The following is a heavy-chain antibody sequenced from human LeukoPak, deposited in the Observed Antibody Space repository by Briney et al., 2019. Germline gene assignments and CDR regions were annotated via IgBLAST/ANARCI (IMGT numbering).Heavy chain of an antibody. CDR1: GYTFTGYY. J-gene: IGHJ5*02. CDR3: ASMSAEDSSGYYARGSEYNWFDP. CDR2: INPNSGGT. Sequence: ASVKVSCKASGYTFTGYYMHWVRQAPGQGLAWMGWINPNSGGTNYAQKFQGRVTMTRDTSISTAYMELSRLRSDDTAVYYCASMSAEDSSGYYARGSEYNWFDPWGQGTLVTVSS. D-gene: IGHD3-22*01. V-gene: IGHV1-2*02.